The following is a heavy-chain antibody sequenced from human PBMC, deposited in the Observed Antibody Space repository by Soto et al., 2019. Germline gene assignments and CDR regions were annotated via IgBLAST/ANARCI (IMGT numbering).Heavy chain of an antibody. J-gene: IGHJ4*02. CDR1: GYSVASNTAA. Sequence: SQTLSLPCAISGYSVASNTAAWKLIRSSPSRGLEWLGRTYYRSNWRHDYAVSVKSRITVNPDTSKNHFSLQLNSVTPDDTAVYYCARGVAGSGFDLWGQGTLVTVSS. CDR2: TYYRSNWRH. CDR3: ARGVAGSGFDL. D-gene: IGHD6-19*01. V-gene: IGHV6-1*01.